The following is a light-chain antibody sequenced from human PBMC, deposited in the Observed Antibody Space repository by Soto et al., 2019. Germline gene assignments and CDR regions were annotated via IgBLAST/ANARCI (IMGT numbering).Light chain of an antibody. CDR3: QQFSSPPFFP. V-gene: IGKV4-1*01. J-gene: IGKJ2*01. Sequence: DIVMTQSPDSLAVSLGERATINCKYSQSVFKGSNNNDCLAWYQQKPGQPPKLLLYWASTRESGVPDRFSGSGSGRDFTLDISGLQAEDVAIYYCQQFSSPPFFPFGQGTKVEIK. CDR2: WAS. CDR1: QSVFKGSNNNDC.